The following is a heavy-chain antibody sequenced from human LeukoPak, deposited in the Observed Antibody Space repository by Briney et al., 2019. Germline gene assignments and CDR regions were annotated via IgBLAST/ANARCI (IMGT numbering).Heavy chain of an antibody. Sequence: GGSLRLSCAAAGFTLSSYAMSWVRQAPGKGLEWVSAISGSGGSTYYADSVKGRFTISRHNSKSTLYLQMNSLRAEDTAVYYCAKDRDTGYHDYWGQGTLVTVSS. CDR1: GFTLSSYA. CDR3: AKDRDTGYHDY. J-gene: IGHJ4*02. D-gene: IGHD5-12*01. CDR2: ISGSGGST. V-gene: IGHV3-23*01.